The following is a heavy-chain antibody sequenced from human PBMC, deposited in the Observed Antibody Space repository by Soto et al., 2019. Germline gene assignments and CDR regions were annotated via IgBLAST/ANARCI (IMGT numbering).Heavy chain of an antibody. Sequence: SETLSLTCTVSGGSISSGDYYWSWIRQPPGKGLEWIGYIYYSGSTYYNPSLKSRVTISVDTSKNQFSLKLSSVTAADTAVYYCARDTTLTYNDYVWGSLSSRWGQGTLVTGSS. CDR3: ARDTTLTYNDYVWGSLSSR. CDR1: GGSISSGDYY. CDR2: IYYSGST. J-gene: IGHJ4*02. D-gene: IGHD3-16*01. V-gene: IGHV4-30-4*01.